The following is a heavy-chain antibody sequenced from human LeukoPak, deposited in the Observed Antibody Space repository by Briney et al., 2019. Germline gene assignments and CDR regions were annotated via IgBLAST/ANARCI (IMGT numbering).Heavy chain of an antibody. Sequence: TGGYLRISVASSECVVLGNYRTWNRQAPGKGLEWVSIIYSGGTTYYADSVKGRFTISRDNSKNTLYLQMNSLRAEDTAVYYCARLYYYVSGTYSRYFDYWGQGTLVTVSS. CDR2: IYSGGTT. V-gene: IGHV3-53*01. D-gene: IGHD3-10*01. CDR3: ARLYYYVSGTYSRYFDY. CDR1: ECVVLGNY. J-gene: IGHJ4*02.